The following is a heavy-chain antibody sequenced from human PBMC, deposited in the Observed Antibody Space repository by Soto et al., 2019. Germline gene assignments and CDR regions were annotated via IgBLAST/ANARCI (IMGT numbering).Heavy chain of an antibody. CDR2: IRSKAYGGTT. V-gene: IGHV3-49*04. CDR1: VFTFGDYA. D-gene: IGHD3-22*01. Sequence: GSLRLGCTASVFTFGDYAMSWVRQARGKGLEWVGFIRSKAYGGTTEYAASVKGRFTISRDDSKSIAYLQMNSLKTEDTAVYYCTRDSYYYDSSGYDRAFDIWGQGTMVTVSS. CDR3: TRDSYYYDSSGYDRAFDI. J-gene: IGHJ3*02.